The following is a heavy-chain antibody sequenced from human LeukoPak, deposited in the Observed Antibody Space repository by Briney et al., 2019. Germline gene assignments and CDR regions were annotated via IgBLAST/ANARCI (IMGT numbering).Heavy chain of an antibody. D-gene: IGHD5-12*01. CDR1: GYSISSGYY. CDR3: ARWMGRGYSGYDYPSGYYMDV. V-gene: IGHV4-38-2*01. Sequence: PSETLSLTCAVSGYSISSGYYWGWIRQPPGKGLEWIGSIYHSGSTYYNPSLKSRVTISVDTSKNQFSLKLSSVTAADTAVYYCARWMGRGYSGYDYPSGYYMDVWGKGTTATVSS. J-gene: IGHJ6*03. CDR2: IYHSGST.